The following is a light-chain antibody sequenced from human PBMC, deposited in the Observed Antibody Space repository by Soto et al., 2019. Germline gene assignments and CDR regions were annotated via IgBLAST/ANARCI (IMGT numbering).Light chain of an antibody. CDR3: QQYSSYSS. Sequence: DIQMTQSPSTLSASVGDRVAITCRASQSISTWLAWYQQRPGRAPKLLIYDASSLESGGPSRFSGSGSGTEFTLTISSPQSDDYANYYCQQYSSYSSFGQGTKVEIK. CDR1: QSISTW. J-gene: IGKJ2*01. V-gene: IGKV1-5*01. CDR2: DAS.